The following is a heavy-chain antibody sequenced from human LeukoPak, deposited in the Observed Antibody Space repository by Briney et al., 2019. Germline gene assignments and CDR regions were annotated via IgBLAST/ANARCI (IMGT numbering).Heavy chain of an antibody. J-gene: IGHJ4*02. D-gene: IGHD1-14*01. V-gene: IGHV3-53*01. Sequence: PGGSLRLSCAASGFTVSGNYMSWVRQAPGKGLEWVSVVSGGGSTYYADSVRGRFTISRDTSKNTLYLQMNSLRAEDTAVYYCSTGAPSRKSFDYWGQGTLVTVSS. CDR1: GFTVSGNY. CDR3: STGAPSRKSFDY. CDR2: VSGGGST.